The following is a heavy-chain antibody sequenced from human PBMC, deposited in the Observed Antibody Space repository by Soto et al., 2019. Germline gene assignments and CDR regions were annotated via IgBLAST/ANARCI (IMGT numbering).Heavy chain of an antibody. CDR2: IFPGDSDT. CDR1: GYNFAGYW. Sequence: PGESLKISCKTSGYNFAGYWIGWVRQMPGKGLEWLWIIFPGDSDTKYSPSFQGQVIISADKSIRTAYLQWSSLKASDTAIYYCARQSGMDVWGQGTTVTLSS. CDR3: ARQSGMDV. D-gene: IGHD5-12*01. V-gene: IGHV5-51*01. J-gene: IGHJ6*02.